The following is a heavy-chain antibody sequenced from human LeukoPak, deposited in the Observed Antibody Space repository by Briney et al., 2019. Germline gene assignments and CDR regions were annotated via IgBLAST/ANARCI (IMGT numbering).Heavy chain of an antibody. D-gene: IGHD6-6*01. CDR2: ISSSSSTI. J-gene: IGHJ4*02. CDR3: AREYSSSSGSVSDY. Sequence: GGSLRLSCAASGLTFSSYNMNWVRQAPGKGLEWVSYISSSSSTIYYADSVKGRFTISRDNAKNSLYLQMNSLRDEDTAVYYCAREYSSSSGSVSDYWGQGTLVTVSS. V-gene: IGHV3-48*02. CDR1: GLTFSSYN.